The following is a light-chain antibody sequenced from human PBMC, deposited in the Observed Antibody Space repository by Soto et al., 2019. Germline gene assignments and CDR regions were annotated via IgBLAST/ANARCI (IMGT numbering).Light chain of an antibody. CDR2: DVS. Sequence: QSALTQPASVSGSPGQSITISCTGTSSDIGTYNYVSWYQQHPGKAPKVMIYDVSNRPSGVSNRFSGSKSGNTASLTISGHQAEDEADYYCSSYTASSTSVIFGGGTKLTVL. J-gene: IGLJ2*01. CDR3: SSYTASSTSVI. V-gene: IGLV2-14*03. CDR1: SSDIGTYNY.